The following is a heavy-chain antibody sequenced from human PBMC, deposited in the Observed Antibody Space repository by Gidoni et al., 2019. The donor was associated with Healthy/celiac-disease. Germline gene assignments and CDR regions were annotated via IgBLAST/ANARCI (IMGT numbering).Heavy chain of an antibody. J-gene: IGHJ4*02. D-gene: IGHD2-21*01. CDR2: ISGSGGST. CDR1: GFTFSSYA. Sequence: EVQLLESGGGLVQPGGSLRLSCAASGFTFSSYAMSWVRHAPGKGLEWVSAISGSGGSTYYADYVKGRFTISRDNSKNTLYLQMNSLRAEDTAVYYCAKARPVILWWWPFDYWGQGTLVTVSS. V-gene: IGHV3-23*01. CDR3: AKARPVILWWWPFDY.